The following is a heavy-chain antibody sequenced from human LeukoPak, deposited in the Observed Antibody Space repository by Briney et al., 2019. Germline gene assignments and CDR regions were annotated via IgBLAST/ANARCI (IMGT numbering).Heavy chain of an antibody. V-gene: IGHV3-7*01. CDR2: IKQDGSEK. CDR1: RFTFTTYW. D-gene: IGHD1-26*01. Sequence: GGSLRLSCAASRFTFTTYWMSWVRQAPGKGLEWVANIKQDGSEKNYVDSVKGRFTISRDNARNSLYLQMNSLRAEDTAVYYCARNGSSPEYWGQGTLVTVSS. CDR3: ARNGSSPEY. J-gene: IGHJ4*01.